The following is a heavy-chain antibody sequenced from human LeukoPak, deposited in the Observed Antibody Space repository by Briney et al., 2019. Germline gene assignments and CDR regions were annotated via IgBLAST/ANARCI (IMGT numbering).Heavy chain of an antibody. Sequence: SETLSLTCAVYGGSFNGYYWSWIRQPPGKGLEWIGEINHSGSTNYNPSLKSRVTISVDTSKNQFSLKLSSVTAADTAVYYCARGRRGWFDPWGQGTLVTVSS. CDR2: INHSGST. CDR1: GGSFNGYY. D-gene: IGHD3-10*01. CDR3: ARGRRGWFDP. V-gene: IGHV4-34*01. J-gene: IGHJ5*02.